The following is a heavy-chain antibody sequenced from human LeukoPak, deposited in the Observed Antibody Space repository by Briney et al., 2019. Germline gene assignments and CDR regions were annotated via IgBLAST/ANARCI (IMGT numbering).Heavy chain of an antibody. J-gene: IGHJ5*02. CDR1: GFTFSSYG. D-gene: IGHD1-20*01. V-gene: IGHV3-30*19. Sequence: GGSLRLSCAASGFTFSSYGMHWVRQAPGKGLEWVAVIWYDGSNKYYADSVKGRFTISRDNSKNTLYLQMNSLRAEDTAVYYCARGNWINNWFDPWGQGTLVTVSS. CDR2: IWYDGSNK. CDR3: ARGNWINNWFDP.